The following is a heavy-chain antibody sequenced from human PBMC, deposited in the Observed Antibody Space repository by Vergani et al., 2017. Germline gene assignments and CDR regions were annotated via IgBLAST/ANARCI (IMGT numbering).Heavy chain of an antibody. Sequence: VQLVESGGGVVQPGKSLSLSCETSGVIFSDYVMHWVRQAPGKGLEWVAFIGSSGPYINYADSVKGRFIISRDNTNNSLFLQLRSLRAEDAAVYYCARDCTSGGCPDNYGMDVWGQGATVTVSS. CDR2: IGSSGPYI. V-gene: IGHV3-21*06. CDR3: ARDCTSGGCPDNYGMDV. D-gene: IGHD2-8*01. J-gene: IGHJ6*02. CDR1: GVIFSDYV.